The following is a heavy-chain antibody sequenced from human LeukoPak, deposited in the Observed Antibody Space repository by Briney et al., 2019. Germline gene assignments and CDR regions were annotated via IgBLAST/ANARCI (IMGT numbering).Heavy chain of an antibody. D-gene: IGHD6-13*01. V-gene: IGHV3-9*01. CDR1: GFAFNNYA. CDR3: AKGSTNSWSVEDWFDP. Sequence: GGSLRLSCAASGFAFNNYAMHWVRQAPGKGLEWVSGISWNSGALGYADSVRGRFTISRDNGKDSLYLQMTSLRPEDTAFYYCAKGSTNSWSVEDWFDPWGQGTLVTVSS. CDR2: ISWNSGAL. J-gene: IGHJ5*02.